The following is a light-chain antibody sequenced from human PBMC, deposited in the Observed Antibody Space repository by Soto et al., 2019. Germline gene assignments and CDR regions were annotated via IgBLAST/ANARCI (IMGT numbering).Light chain of an antibody. J-gene: IGLJ3*02. Sequence: QSALAQPPSASGAPGQSVTISCTGSGSDIGAYNFVSWYQQHPGKATKLMIFGVTERPSVVPDRFSCSNAGNTASLTVSGLQADDEDVYYCSSYAGMNSGVFGGGTKLTVL. CDR1: GSDIGAYNF. CDR3: SSYAGMNSGV. CDR2: GVT. V-gene: IGLV2-8*01.